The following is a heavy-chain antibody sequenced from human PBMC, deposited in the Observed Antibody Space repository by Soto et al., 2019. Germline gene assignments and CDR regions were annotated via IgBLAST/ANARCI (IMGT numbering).Heavy chain of an antibody. CDR3: ARGITIFGVVTYDAFDI. J-gene: IGHJ3*02. CDR1: GCSISSGCYY. V-gene: IGHV4-31*03. D-gene: IGHD3-3*01. CDR2: IYYSGST. Sequence: SETLSLTCTVSGCSISSGCYYWSWIRQHPGKGLEWIGYIYYSGSTYYNPSLKSRVTISVDTSKNQFSLKLSSVTAADTAVYYCARGITIFGVVTYDAFDIWGQGTMVTVSS.